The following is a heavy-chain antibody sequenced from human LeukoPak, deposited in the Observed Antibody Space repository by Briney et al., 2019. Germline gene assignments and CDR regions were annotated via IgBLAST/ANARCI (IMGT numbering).Heavy chain of an antibody. CDR2: IYSGGST. V-gene: IGHV3-66*01. J-gene: IGHJ4*02. CDR1: GFTVSSNY. Sequence: GGSLTLSCPASGFTVSSNYMSWVRQAPGKGLEWVSVIYSGGSTYYADSVKGRFTISRDNSKNTLYLQMNSLRAEDTAVYYCARTIVATIWPEANFDYWGQGTQVTVSS. D-gene: IGHD5-12*01. CDR3: ARTIVATIWPEANFDY.